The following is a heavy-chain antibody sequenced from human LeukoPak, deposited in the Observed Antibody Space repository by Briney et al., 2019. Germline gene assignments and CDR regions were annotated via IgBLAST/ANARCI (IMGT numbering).Heavy chain of an antibody. V-gene: IGHV4-59*01. CDR3: ARGGGYGGYSDY. D-gene: IGHD4-23*01. Sequence: SETLSLTCTVSGGSLTNYYWTWIRQPPGKGLEWIGYIYYSGSTNYNPSLKSRVAISIDTSKSQLSLKLTSVTAADTAVYYCARGGGYGGYSDYWGQGSLVTVSS. J-gene: IGHJ4*02. CDR2: IYYSGST. CDR1: GGSLTNYY.